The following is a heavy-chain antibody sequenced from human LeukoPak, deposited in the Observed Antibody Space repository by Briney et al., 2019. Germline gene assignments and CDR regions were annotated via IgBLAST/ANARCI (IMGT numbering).Heavy chain of an antibody. CDR3: ARSDARDYYGSGSFPFDY. D-gene: IGHD3-10*01. V-gene: IGHV4-61*02. CDR1: GGSISSGSYY. Sequence: SQTLSLTCTVSGGSISSGSYYWSWIRQPAGKGLEWIGRIYTSGSTNYNPSLKSRVTISVDTSKNQFSLKLSSVTAADTAVYYCARSDARDYYGSGSFPFDYWGQGTLVTVSS. CDR2: IYTSGST. J-gene: IGHJ4*02.